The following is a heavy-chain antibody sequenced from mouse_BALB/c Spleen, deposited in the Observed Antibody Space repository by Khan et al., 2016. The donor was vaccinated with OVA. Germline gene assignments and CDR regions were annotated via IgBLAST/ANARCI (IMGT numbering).Heavy chain of an antibody. D-gene: IGHD1-1*01. CDR3: ARGNYYGYAMDY. J-gene: IGHJ4*01. CDR2: ISYSGST. V-gene: IGHV3-2*02. Sequence: EVQLVESGPGLVKPSQSLSLTCTVTGYSITSNYAWNWIRQFPGNKLEWMGYISYSGSTNYNPSLKSRISITRDTSKNQFFLQLNSVTTEDTATXYWARGNYYGYAMDYWGQGTSITVSS. CDR1: GYSITSNYA.